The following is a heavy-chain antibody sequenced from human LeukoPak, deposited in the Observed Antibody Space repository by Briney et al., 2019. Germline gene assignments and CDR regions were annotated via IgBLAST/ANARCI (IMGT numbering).Heavy chain of an antibody. CDR1: GGSISSYY. CDR2: IYYSGST. D-gene: IGHD6-6*01. Sequence: SETLSLTCTVSGGSISSYYWSWIRQPPGKGLEWIGYIYYSGSTNYNPSLKSRVTISVDTSKNQFSLKLSSVTAADTAVYYCASKVYGDAFDIWGQGTMVTVSS. J-gene: IGHJ3*02. CDR3: ASKVYGDAFDI. V-gene: IGHV4-59*01.